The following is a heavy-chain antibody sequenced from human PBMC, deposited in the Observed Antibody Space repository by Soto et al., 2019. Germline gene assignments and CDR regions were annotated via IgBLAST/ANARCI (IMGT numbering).Heavy chain of an antibody. CDR2: ISWNSGSI. CDR3: AKDKLGGGYDFYYYMDV. J-gene: IGHJ6*03. CDR1: GFTFDDYA. Sequence: EVQLVESGGGLVQPGRSLRLSCAASGFTFDDYAMHWVRQAPGKGLEWVSGISWNSGSIGYADSVKGRFTISRDNAKNSLYLQMNRLRAEDTALYYCAKDKLGGGYDFYYYMDVWGKGTTVTVSS. V-gene: IGHV3-9*01. D-gene: IGHD5-12*01.